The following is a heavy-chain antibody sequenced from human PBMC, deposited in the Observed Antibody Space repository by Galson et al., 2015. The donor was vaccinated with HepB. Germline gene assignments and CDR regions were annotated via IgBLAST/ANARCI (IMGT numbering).Heavy chain of an antibody. D-gene: IGHD3-10*01. CDR3: AKDLGQVLWFGETSLDY. CDR1: GFTFSSYG. CDR2: ISYDGSNK. Sequence: SLRLPCAASGFTFSSYGMHWVRQAPGKGLEWVAVISYDGSNKYYADSVKGRFTISRDNSKNTLYLQMNSLRAEDTAVYYCAKDLGQVLWFGETSLDYWGQGTLVTVSS. J-gene: IGHJ4*02. V-gene: IGHV3-30*18.